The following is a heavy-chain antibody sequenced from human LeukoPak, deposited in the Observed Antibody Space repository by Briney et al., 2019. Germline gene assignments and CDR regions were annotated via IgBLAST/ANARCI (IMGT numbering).Heavy chain of an antibody. CDR2: ISGSGSST. D-gene: IGHD3-10*01. J-gene: IGHJ4*02. CDR3: ATSTMVRGAARYFDY. Sequence: GGSLRLSCAASGFTFSSYAMSWVRQAPGKGLEWVSAISGSGSSTYYADSVKGRFTISRDNSKNTLYLQMNSLRAEDTAVYYCATSTMVRGAARYFDYWGQGTQVTVSS. V-gene: IGHV3-23*01. CDR1: GFTFSSYA.